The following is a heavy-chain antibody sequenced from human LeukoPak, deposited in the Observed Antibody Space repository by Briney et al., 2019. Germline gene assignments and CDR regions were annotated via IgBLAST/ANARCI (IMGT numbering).Heavy chain of an antibody. J-gene: IGHJ4*02. CDR2: IYYSGST. CDR3: ARANGDYDLPFDY. V-gene: IGHV4-30-4*01. CDR1: GGSISSGDYY. Sequence: PSETLSLTCTVSGGSISSGDYYWSWIRQPPGKGLEWIGYIYYSGSTYYNPSLKSRVTISVDTSKNQFSLKLSSVTAADTAVYYCARANGDYDLPFDYWGQGTLVTVSS. D-gene: IGHD4-17*01.